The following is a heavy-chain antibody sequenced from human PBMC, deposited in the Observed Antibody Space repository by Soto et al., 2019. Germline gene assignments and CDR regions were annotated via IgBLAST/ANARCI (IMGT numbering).Heavy chain of an antibody. CDR3: ARDLKEAIFGVVSIYGMDV. Sequence: QVQLVQSGAEVKQPGSSVKVSCKASGGTFSSYAISWVRQAPGQGLEWMGGIIPIFGTANYAQKFQGRVTITADESTSTAYMELSSLRSEDTAVYYCARDLKEAIFGVVSIYGMDVWGQGTTVTVSS. CDR1: GGTFSSYA. V-gene: IGHV1-69*01. CDR2: IIPIFGTA. D-gene: IGHD3-3*01. J-gene: IGHJ6*02.